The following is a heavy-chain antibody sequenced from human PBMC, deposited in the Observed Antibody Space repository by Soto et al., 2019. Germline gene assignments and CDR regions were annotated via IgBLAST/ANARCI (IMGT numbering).Heavy chain of an antibody. J-gene: IGHJ5*02. CDR1: GFTFSSYW. CDR2: IKQDGSEK. V-gene: IGHV3-7*01. Sequence: GGSLRLSCAASGFTFSSYWMSWVRQAPGKGLEWVANIKQDGSEKYYVDSVKGRFTISRDNAKNSLYLQMNSLRAEDTAVYYCARAQLLRPGWFDPWGQGTLVTVSS. D-gene: IGHD1-26*01. CDR3: ARAQLLRPGWFDP.